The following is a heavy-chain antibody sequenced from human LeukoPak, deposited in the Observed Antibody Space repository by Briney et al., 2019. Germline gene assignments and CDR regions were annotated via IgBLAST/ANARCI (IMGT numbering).Heavy chain of an antibody. V-gene: IGHV3-74*01. Sequence: PGGSLRLSCAVSGFTFSSYWMHWVRQAPGKGLVWVSRISKDGSSTSYADSVKGRFTISRDNAKNTLYLQMNSLRAEDTAVYYCARDEVGVGATHDYWGQGTLVTVSS. D-gene: IGHD1-26*01. CDR1: GFTFSSYW. CDR2: ISKDGSST. CDR3: ARDEVGVGATHDY. J-gene: IGHJ4*02.